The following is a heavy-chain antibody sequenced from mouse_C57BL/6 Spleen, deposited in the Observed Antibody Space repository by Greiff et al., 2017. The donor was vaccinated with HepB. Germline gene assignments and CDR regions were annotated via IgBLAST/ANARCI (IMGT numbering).Heavy chain of an antibody. J-gene: IGHJ2*01. V-gene: IGHV1-15*01. CDR3: TRRAYSNPRDY. CDR1: GYTFTDYE. Sequence: QVQLQQSGAELVRPGASVTLSCKASGYTFTDYEMHWVKQTPVHGLEWIGAIDPETGGTAYNQKFKGKAILTADKSSSTAYMELRSLTSEDSAVYYCTRRAYSNPRDYWGQGTTLTVSS. D-gene: IGHD2-5*01. CDR2: IDPETGGT.